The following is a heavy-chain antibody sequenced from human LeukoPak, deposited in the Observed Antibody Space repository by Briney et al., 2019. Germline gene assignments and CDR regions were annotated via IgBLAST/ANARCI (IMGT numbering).Heavy chain of an antibody. D-gene: IGHD6-13*01. V-gene: IGHV4-59*01. J-gene: IGHJ4*02. Sequence: PSETLSLTCTVSGGSISSYYWSWIRQPPGKGLEWIGYIYYSGSTNYNPSLKSRVTISVDTSKNQFSLKLSSVTAADTAVYYCARESSSWYGPAHFDYWGQGTLVTVSS. CDR3: ARESSSWYGPAHFDY. CDR2: IYYSGST. CDR1: GGSISSYY.